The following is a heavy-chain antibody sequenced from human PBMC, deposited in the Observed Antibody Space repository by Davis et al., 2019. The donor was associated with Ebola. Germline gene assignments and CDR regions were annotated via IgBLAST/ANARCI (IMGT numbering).Heavy chain of an antibody. Sequence: GGSLSLSCAASGFTFSGSAMHWVRQASGKGLEWVGRIRSKANSYATAYAASVKGRFTISRDDSKNTAYLQMNSLKTEDTAVYYCTRLHGSGSYYNSSWGQGTLVTVSS. CDR1: GFTFSGSA. CDR3: TRLHGSGSYYNSS. V-gene: IGHV3-73*01. CDR2: IRSKANSYAT. J-gene: IGHJ4*02. D-gene: IGHD3-10*01.